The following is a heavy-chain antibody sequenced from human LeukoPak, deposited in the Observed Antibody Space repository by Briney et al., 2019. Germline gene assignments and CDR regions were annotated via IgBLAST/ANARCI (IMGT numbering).Heavy chain of an antibody. CDR2: INIGGSNT. CDR1: GFPFSSYW. V-gene: IGHV3-74*01. D-gene: IGHD2-2*01. J-gene: IGHJ4*02. CDR3: ARDFRCSSTSCYYSDY. Sequence: PGGSLRLSCAASGFPFSSYWMHWVRQAPGKGLVWVSRINIGGSNTNYADSVKGRFTISRDNAKNTLYLQMNSLRAEDTAVYYCARDFRCSSTSCYYSDYWGQGTLVTVSS.